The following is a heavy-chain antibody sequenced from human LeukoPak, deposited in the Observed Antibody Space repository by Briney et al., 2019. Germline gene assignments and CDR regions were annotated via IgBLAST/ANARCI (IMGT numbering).Heavy chain of an antibody. CDR2: INSDGSST. Sequence: VQPGGSLRLSCAASGFTFSRYWMHWVRQVPGKGLVWVSRINSDGSSTRYADSVKGRFTISRDNAKNTLYLQMNSLRDDDTAVYYCARDLSRSFNWFDPWGQGTLVTVSS. D-gene: IGHD2/OR15-2a*01. J-gene: IGHJ5*02. CDR1: GFTFSRYW. V-gene: IGHV3-74*01. CDR3: ARDLSRSFNWFDP.